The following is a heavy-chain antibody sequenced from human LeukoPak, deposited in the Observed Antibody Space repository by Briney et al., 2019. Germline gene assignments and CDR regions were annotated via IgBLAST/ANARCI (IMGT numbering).Heavy chain of an antibody. J-gene: IGHJ6*03. V-gene: IGHV4-38-2*02. D-gene: IGHD5-18*01. CDR2: IYHSGST. CDR1: DYSISSGYY. CDR3: ARGRRDTAMIIYYYYYYMDV. Sequence: SETLSLTCTVSDYSISSGYYWGWIRQPPGKGLECSGSIYHSGSTYYNPSLKSRVTISVDTSKNQFSLKLSSVTAADTAVYYCARGRRDTAMIIYYYYYYMDVWGKGTTVTISS.